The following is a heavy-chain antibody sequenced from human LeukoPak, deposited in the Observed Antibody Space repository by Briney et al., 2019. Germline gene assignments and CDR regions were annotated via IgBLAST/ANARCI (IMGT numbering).Heavy chain of an antibody. CDR2: IIPIFGIA. V-gene: IGHV1-69*04. D-gene: IGHD5-12*01. CDR1: GGTFSSYA. CDR3: ARDSYSGYDY. Sequence: SVKVSCKASGGTFSSYAISWVRQAPGQRLEWMGRIIPIFGIANYAQKFQGRVTITADKSTSTAYMELSSLRSEDTAVYYCARDSYSGYDYWGQGTLVTVSS. J-gene: IGHJ4*02.